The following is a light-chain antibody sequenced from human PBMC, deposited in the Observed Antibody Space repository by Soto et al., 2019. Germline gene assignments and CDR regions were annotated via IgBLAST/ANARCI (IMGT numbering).Light chain of an antibody. CDR2: RAS. Sequence: DIQLTQFPSTLSASIGDRVTITCRATQTIGSWLAWYQQKPGKAPKPLIYRASSLETGVPSRFSGSGSGTEFTLTISSLQPDDFASYYCQEYKSYSPYTFGQGTRLEIK. CDR1: QTIGSW. V-gene: IGKV1-5*03. CDR3: QEYKSYSPYT. J-gene: IGKJ2*01.